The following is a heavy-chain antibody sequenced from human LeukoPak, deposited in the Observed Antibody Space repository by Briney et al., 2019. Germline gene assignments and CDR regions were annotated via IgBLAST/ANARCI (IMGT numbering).Heavy chain of an antibody. Sequence: GGSLRLSCAASGFTFSSYAMSWVRKAPGVGLEWVSAIDGGGGRTWHADSVRGRFTISRDNSKNTLFMQMNSLRAEDTAVYYCAKDFYDSSGSRYDYWGQGTLVTVSS. CDR2: IDGGGGRT. CDR3: AKDFYDSSGSRYDY. J-gene: IGHJ4*02. D-gene: IGHD3-22*01. CDR1: GFTFSSYA. V-gene: IGHV3-23*01.